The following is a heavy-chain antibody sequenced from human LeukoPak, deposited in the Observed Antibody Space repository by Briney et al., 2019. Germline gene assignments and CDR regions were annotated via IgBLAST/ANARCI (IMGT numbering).Heavy chain of an antibody. Sequence: GRSLRLSCAASGFFFSNFAMHWVRQAPGKGLEWVAVTLHDENNKYNTDIVKGRFTISRDNSRNTLYLQMNSLRAEDTAIYYCARDKPSRSDVFDIWGQGTLVIVSS. CDR1: GFFFSNFA. V-gene: IGHV3-30-3*01. CDR2: TLHDENNK. J-gene: IGHJ3*02. CDR3: ARDKPSRSDVFDI.